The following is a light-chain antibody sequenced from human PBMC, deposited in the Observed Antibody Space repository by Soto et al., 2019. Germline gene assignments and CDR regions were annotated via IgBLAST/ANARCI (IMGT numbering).Light chain of an antibody. CDR3: QQRSITGVT. CDR1: QSVSSY. V-gene: IGKV3-11*01. CDR2: DAS. J-gene: IGKJ4*01. Sequence: EIVLTQSPATLSLSPGERATLSCRASQSVSSYLAWYQQKPGQAPRHLIYDASNRATVIPARFSGSGSGTACPLTISSREPEDFAGYYCQQRSITGVTFGGGTKVEIK.